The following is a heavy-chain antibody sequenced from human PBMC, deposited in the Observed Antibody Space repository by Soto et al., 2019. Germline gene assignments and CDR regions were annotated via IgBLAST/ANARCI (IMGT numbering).Heavy chain of an antibody. D-gene: IGHD3-16*01. Sequence: QVQLVQSGGGVVQPGKSLRLSCAVSGLTFSDFGMHWVRQAPGKGLEWVAVIWYDGANAYYADSVKGRFSVSRDNSKNTLYLEMNSLRAEDTAVYFCARGPLLIGGPAGRMGGYVDFWGEGDLVTVSS. CDR2: IWYDGANA. J-gene: IGHJ4*02. CDR1: GLTFSDFG. CDR3: ARGPLLIGGPAGRMGGYVDF. V-gene: IGHV3-33*01.